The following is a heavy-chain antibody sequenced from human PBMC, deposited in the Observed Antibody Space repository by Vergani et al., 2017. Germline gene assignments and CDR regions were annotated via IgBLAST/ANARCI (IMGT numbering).Heavy chain of an antibody. J-gene: IGHJ2*01. CDR1: GFTFSDSY. Sequence: QVQLVESGGGLVKPGGSLRLSCAASGFTFSDSYMSWVRQAPGMGLEWVSYISSSGTIVYYADSVKGRFTISRDNAKNSLYLQMNSLRAEDTAVYYCVKDIAASGNYWYFDLWGRGTLVTVSS. V-gene: IGHV3-11*04. D-gene: IGHD6-13*01. CDR2: ISSSGTIV. CDR3: VKDIAASGNYWYFDL.